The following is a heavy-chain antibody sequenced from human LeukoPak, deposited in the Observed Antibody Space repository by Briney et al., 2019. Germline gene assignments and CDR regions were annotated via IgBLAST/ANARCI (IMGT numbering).Heavy chain of an antibody. CDR1: GYTFTGYY. D-gene: IGHD3-10*01. CDR2: INPNSGGT. CDR3: ARVPYRKVRGVVLGPLDY. Sequence: GASVKVSCKASGYTFTGYYMHWVRQAPGQGLEWMGWINPNSGGTNYAQKFQGRVTMTRDTSISTAYMELSRLRSEDTAVYYCARVPYRKVRGVVLGPLDYWGQGTLVTVSS. J-gene: IGHJ4*02. V-gene: IGHV1-2*02.